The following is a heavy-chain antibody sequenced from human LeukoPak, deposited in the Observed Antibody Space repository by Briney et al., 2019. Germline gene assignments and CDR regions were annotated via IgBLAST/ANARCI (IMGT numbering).Heavy chain of an antibody. D-gene: IGHD3-22*01. CDR1: GFTFSSYA. CDR2: ISGSGGGT. CDR3: ARHYYDSTGYYPCWIY. V-gene: IGHV3-23*01. J-gene: IGHJ4*02. Sequence: GGSLRLSCAASGFTFSSYAMSWVRQAPGKGLEWVSAISGSGGGTYYADSVKGRFTISRDNSKNTVNLQMNSLRAEDTAVYYCARHYYDSTGYYPCWIYWGQGTLVSVSS.